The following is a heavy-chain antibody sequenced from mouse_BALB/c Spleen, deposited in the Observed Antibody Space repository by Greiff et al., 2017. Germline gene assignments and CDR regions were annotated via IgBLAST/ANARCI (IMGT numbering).Heavy chain of an antibody. CDR2: IDPENGDT. V-gene: IGHV14-4*02. J-gene: IGHJ4*01. CDR1: GFNIKDYY. D-gene: IGHD4-1*01. CDR3: NAYYLGAMDY. Sequence: VHVKQSGAELVRSGASVKLSCTASGFNIKDYYMHWVKQRPEQGLEWIGWIDPENGDTEYAPKFQGKATMTADTSSNTAYLQLSSLTSEDTAVYYCNAYYLGAMDYWGQETSVSVSS.